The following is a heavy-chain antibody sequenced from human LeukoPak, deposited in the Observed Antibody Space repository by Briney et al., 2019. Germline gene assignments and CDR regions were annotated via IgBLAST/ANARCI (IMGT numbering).Heavy chain of an antibody. Sequence: PGGSLRLSCAASGFTSSSYAMHWVRQAPGKGLEYVSAISSNGGSTYYANSVKGRFTISRDNSKNTLYLQMGSLRAEDMAVYYCARVRAGYGDYDYWGQGTLVTVSS. CDR2: ISSNGGST. V-gene: IGHV3-64*01. D-gene: IGHD4-17*01. CDR1: GFTSSSYA. CDR3: ARVRAGYGDYDY. J-gene: IGHJ4*02.